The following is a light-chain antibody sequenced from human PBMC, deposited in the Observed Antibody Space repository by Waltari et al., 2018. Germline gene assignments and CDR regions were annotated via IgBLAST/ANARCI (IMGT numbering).Light chain of an antibody. Sequence: DIQMTQSPSSLSASVGDRVTITCHASQDIASWLAWYQQKPGKAPKPLIYAATTSQSGVPSRFSGSESGTDYTLTISSLQPEDFATYYCQQYDDLPFSFGPGTKLDIK. CDR1: QDIASW. CDR2: AAT. V-gene: IGKV1D-16*01. J-gene: IGKJ3*01. CDR3: QQYDDLPFS.